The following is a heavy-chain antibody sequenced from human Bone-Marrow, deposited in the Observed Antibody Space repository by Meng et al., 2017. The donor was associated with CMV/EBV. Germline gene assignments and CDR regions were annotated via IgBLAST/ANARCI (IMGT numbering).Heavy chain of an antibody. J-gene: IGHJ4*02. CDR2: INPNSGGT. V-gene: IGHV1-2*02. Sequence: QVQLVQSGAEVKKPGASVKVSGKASGYTFTGYYMHWVRQAPGQGLEWMGWINPNSGGTNYAQKFQGRVTMTRDTSISTAYMELRSLRSDDTAVYYCARFLDRGSSSFGYWGQGTLVTVSS. CDR3: ARFLDRGSSSFGY. D-gene: IGHD6-6*01. CDR1: GYTFTGYY.